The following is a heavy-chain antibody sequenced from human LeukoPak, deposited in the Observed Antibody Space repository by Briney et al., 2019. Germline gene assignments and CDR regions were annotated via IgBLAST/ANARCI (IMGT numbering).Heavy chain of an antibody. CDR2: IYSSGST. CDR1: GFTVSNNY. J-gene: IGHJ4*02. CDR3: ARSIAARPGPFDY. Sequence: PGGSLRLSCVASGFTVSNNYMSWVRQAPGKGLEWVSVIYSSGSTYYTDSVKGRFTISRDNSRNTLFLQMNSLRAEDTAVYYCARSIAARPGPFDYWGQGTLVTVSS. V-gene: IGHV3-53*01. D-gene: IGHD6-6*01.